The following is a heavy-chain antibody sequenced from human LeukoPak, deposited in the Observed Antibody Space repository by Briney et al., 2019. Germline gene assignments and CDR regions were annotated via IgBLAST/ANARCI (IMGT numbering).Heavy chain of an antibody. V-gene: IGHV3-7*01. CDR3: TRDIAVAGTLDY. D-gene: IGHD6-19*01. J-gene: IGHJ4*02. CDR2: IKQDGSEK. CDR1: GFSFSSCW. Sequence: GGSLRLSCAASGFSFSSCWMSWVRQAPGKGLEWVANIKQDGSEKYYVDSVKGRFTISRDNARNPLFLQMNSLRAEDTAVYYCTRDIAVAGTLDYWGQGTLVTVSS.